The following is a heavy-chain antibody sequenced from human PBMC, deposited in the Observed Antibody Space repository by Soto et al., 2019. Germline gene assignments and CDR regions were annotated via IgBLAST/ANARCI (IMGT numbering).Heavy chain of an antibody. CDR1: GGSISSCGYY. J-gene: IGHJ1*01. CDR3: ERVFQDDSSGYYPTLEYFQH. Sequence: PSLTCTVSGGSISSCGYYWSWIRQHPGKGLEWIGYIYYSGSTYYNPSLKSRVTISVDTSKNQFSLKLSSVTAADTAVYYCERVFQDDSSGYYPTLEYFQHWGKGTLVTVSS. V-gene: IGHV4-31*03. CDR2: IYYSGST. D-gene: IGHD3-22*01.